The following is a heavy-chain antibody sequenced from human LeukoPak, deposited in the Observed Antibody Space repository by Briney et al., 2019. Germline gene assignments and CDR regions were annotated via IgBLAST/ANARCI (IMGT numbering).Heavy chain of an antibody. V-gene: IGHV3-21*01. J-gene: IGHJ6*02. D-gene: IGHD2-2*01. CDR1: GFTFSSYS. Sequence: GGSLRLSCAASGFTFSSYSMNWVRQAPGKGLEWVSSISSSSSYIYYADSVKGRFTISRDNAKNSLYLQMYSLRAEDTAVYYCARDRFTRNFQEGYCSSTSCYAGYYYYGMDVWGQGTTVTVSS. CDR2: ISSSSSYI. CDR3: ARDRFTRNFQEGYCSSTSCYAGYYYYGMDV.